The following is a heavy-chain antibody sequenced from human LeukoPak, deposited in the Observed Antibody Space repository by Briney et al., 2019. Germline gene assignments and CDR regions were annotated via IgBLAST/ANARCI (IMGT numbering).Heavy chain of an antibody. CDR1: GGTISSSSYF. D-gene: IGHD2-15*01. J-gene: IGHJ4*02. CDR3: VRLRTSACL. V-gene: IGHV4-39*01. Sequence: SETLSLTCTVSGGTISSSSYFWGRIRQPPGKGLEWIGSIYYSGSTYYNPSLKSRVTISVDTSKYQFSLKLSSVTAADTAVYYCVRLRTSACLWGQGTLVTVSS. CDR2: IYYSGST.